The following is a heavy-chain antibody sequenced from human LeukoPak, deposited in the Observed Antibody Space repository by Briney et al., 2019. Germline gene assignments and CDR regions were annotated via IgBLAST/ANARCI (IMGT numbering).Heavy chain of an antibody. J-gene: IGHJ4*02. CDR1: GYTFTSNY. Sequence: ASVKVSCKASGYTFTSNYMHWVRQAPGQGLEWMGIINPSGGSTSYAQKFQGRLTMTRDMSTSTVYMELSSLRSEDTAVYYCARDGGDGYNLYFDYWGQGTLVTVSS. D-gene: IGHD5-24*01. V-gene: IGHV1-46*01. CDR3: ARDGGDGYNLYFDY. CDR2: INPSGGST.